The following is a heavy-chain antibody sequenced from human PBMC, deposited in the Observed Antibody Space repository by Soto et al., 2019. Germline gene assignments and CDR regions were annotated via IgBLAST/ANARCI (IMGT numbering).Heavy chain of an antibody. Sequence: QVQLVESGGGVVQPGRSLRLSCTASGFSFGSFGMHWVRQAPGKGLEWVAIIWYDGSNKYYADSVKGRFTISRDNSKNTLSLQMDSMSAEDTAVYYCARDGYCTNSACYHGEDYWGQGTLVTVSS. CDR1: GFSFGSFG. J-gene: IGHJ4*02. V-gene: IGHV3-33*01. CDR3: ARDGYCTNSACYHGEDY. D-gene: IGHD2-8*01. CDR2: IWYDGSNK.